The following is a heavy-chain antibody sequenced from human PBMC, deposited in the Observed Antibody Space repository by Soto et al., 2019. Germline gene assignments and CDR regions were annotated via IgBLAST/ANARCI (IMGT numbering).Heavy chain of an antibody. CDR1: GYTFTNYY. CDR3: ARSYYDSSGPKYYFDY. D-gene: IGHD3-22*01. Sequence: GASVKVSCKASGYTFTNYYMHWVRQAPGQGLEWMGIINPSGGSSTTYAQKFQGRLTMTGDTSTSTVYMELSSLRSEDTAVYYCARSYYDSSGPKYYFDYWGQGTLVTVSS. CDR2: INPSGGSST. J-gene: IGHJ4*02. V-gene: IGHV1-46*01.